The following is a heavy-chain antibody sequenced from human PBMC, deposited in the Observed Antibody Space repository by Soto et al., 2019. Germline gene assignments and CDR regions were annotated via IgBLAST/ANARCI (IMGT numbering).Heavy chain of an antibody. V-gene: IGHV4-39*01. Sequence: ASGTLSLTCSVSSASLGSSTFYWSWIRQPPGRGPEWIGSIYYSGNTYYKPSLKSRVSISIDTSRNQFSLKLTSVTAADTGVYYCASSSPFHYWGPGILVTVSS. D-gene: IGHD6-6*01. CDR2: IYYSGNT. J-gene: IGHJ4*02. CDR3: ASSSPFHY. CDR1: SASLGSSTFY.